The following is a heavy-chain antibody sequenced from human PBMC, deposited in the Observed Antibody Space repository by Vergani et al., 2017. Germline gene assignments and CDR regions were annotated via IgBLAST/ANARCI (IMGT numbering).Heavy chain of an antibody. J-gene: IGHJ3*02. CDR2: IRNKANSYTT. CDR3: VRVKGSNWNDHLYDI. Sequence: EVQLVESGGGLVKSGGSLRLSCVASGFTFTDAWMSWVRQAPGKGLEWIGHIRNKANSYTTEYAPSVKGRFIISRDDSKSYLYLQMNSLQTEDTALYYCVRVKGSNWNDHLYDIWGQGTLVTVSS. V-gene: IGHV3-72*01. CDR1: GFTFTDAW. D-gene: IGHD1-1*01.